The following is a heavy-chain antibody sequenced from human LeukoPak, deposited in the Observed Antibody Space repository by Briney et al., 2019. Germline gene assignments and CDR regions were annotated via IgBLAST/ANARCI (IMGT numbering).Heavy chain of an antibody. D-gene: IGHD6-13*01. J-gene: IGHJ4*02. CDR3: ARGSSSSWYYFDY. CDR2: IYHSGST. CDR1: GFTFSSYS. Sequence: LRLSCAASGFTFSSYSMNWVRQAPGKGLEWIGSIYHSGSTYYNPSLKSRVTISVDTSKNQFSLKLSSVTAADTAVYYCARGSSSSWYYFDYWGQGTLVTVSS. V-gene: IGHV4-38-2*01.